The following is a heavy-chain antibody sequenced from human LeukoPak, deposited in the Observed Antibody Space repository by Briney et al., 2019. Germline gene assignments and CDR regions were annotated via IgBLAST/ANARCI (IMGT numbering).Heavy chain of an antibody. CDR1: GFTFSDYY. Sequence: GGSLRLSCAASGFTFSDYYMSWIRQAPGKGLEWVSYISSSGSTIYYADSVKGRFTISRDNAKNSLYLQMNSLRAEDTAVYYCARDPVRGHLWFDYWGQGTLVTVSS. CDR3: ARDPVRGHLWFDY. D-gene: IGHD5-18*01. J-gene: IGHJ4*02. CDR2: ISSSGSTI. V-gene: IGHV3-11*04.